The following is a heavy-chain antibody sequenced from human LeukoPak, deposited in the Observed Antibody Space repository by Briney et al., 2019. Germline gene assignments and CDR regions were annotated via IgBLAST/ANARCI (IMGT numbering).Heavy chain of an antibody. CDR1: GFTFSSYA. CDR2: ISSNGGST. CDR3: ARGGVAVAGTYFDY. D-gene: IGHD6-19*01. Sequence: PGGSLRLSCAASGFTFSSYAMHWVRQAPGKGLEYVSAISSNGGSTSYANSVKGRFTISRDNSKNTLYLQMGSLRAEDMAVYYCARGGVAVAGTYFDYWGQGTLVTVSS. V-gene: IGHV3-64*01. J-gene: IGHJ4*02.